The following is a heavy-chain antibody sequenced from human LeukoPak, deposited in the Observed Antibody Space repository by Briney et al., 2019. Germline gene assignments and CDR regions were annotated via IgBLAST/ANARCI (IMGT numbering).Heavy chain of an antibody. V-gene: IGHV4-61*02. J-gene: IGHJ5*02. Sequence: SQTLSLTCTVSGVSISTGNYYWSWFRQPARKGLEYIVRMYTAGGASGSTYYNPSLKSRVTISVDTSKNEFSLKLSSVTAADTAVYYCAWGDSSGHPFDHWGQGTLVTVSS. CDR3: AWGDSSGHPFDH. CDR2: MYTAGGASGST. CDR1: GVSISTGNYY. D-gene: IGHD3-22*01.